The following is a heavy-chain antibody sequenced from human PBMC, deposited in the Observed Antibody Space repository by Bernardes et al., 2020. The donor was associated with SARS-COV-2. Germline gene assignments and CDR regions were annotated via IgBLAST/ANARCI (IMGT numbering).Heavy chain of an antibody. V-gene: IGHV4-59*01. CDR1: GGSISSYY. D-gene: IGHD5-12*01. J-gene: IGHJ4*02. CDR3: AREDGYNDYFDY. CDR2: IYYSGST. Sequence: SETLSLTCTVSGGSISSYYWNWIRQPPGKGLEWIGYIYYSGSTNYNPSLKSRVTISVDTSKNQFSLKLSSVTAADTAVYYCAREDGYNDYFDYWGQGTLVTVSS.